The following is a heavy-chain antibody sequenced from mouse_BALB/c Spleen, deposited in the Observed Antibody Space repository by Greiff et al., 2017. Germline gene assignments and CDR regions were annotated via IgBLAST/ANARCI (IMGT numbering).Heavy chain of an antibody. J-gene: IGHJ3*01. CDR2: ISYDGSN. CDR3: ARELGWFAY. CDR1: GYSITSGYY. Sequence: DVQLQESGPGLVKPSQSLSLTCSVTGYSITSGYYWNWIRQFPGNKLEWMGYISYDGSNNYNPSLKNRISITRDTSKNQFFLKLNSVTTEDTATYYCARELGWFAYWGQGTLVTVSA. D-gene: IGHD4-1*01. V-gene: IGHV3-6*02.